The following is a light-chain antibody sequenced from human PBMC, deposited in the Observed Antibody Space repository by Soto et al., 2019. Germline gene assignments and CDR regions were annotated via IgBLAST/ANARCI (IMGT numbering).Light chain of an antibody. Sequence: QSALTQPASVSGSPGQSVTISCTGPSSDIGDSNFISWYQHSPGKAPRLLIYQVNSRPSGVSGRFSGSKAGNTASLTISGLLDDDEADYFCASFRSGTILVFGSGTKVTVL. CDR3: ASFRSGTILV. V-gene: IGLV2-14*01. J-gene: IGLJ1*01. CDR1: SSDIGDSNF. CDR2: QVN.